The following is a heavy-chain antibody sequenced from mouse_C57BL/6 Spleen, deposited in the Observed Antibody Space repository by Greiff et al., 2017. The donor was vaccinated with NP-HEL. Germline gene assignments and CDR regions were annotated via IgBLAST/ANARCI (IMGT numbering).Heavy chain of an antibody. Sequence: QVQLQQSGPELVKPGASVKISCKASGYAFSSSWMNWVKQRPGKGLEWIGRIYPGAGDTNYNGKFKGKATLTADKSSSTAYMQLSSLTSEDSAVYFCARSMGYDYDGYWGQGTTLTVSS. CDR3: ARSMGYDYDGY. J-gene: IGHJ2*01. CDR2: IYPGAGDT. CDR1: GYAFSSSW. D-gene: IGHD2-4*01. V-gene: IGHV1-82*01.